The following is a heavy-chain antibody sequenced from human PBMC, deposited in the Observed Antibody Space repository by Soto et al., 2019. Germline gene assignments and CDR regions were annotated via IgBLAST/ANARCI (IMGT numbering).Heavy chain of an antibody. CDR1: GFILSDCS. V-gene: IGHV3-48*01. Sequence: GGSLRLSCATSGFILSDCSMNWVRQAPGKGLEWVSYISSSSSVIDYADSVQGRFTVSRDNARNSLYLQMNSLRAEDTAVYYCARDLSWGSNWYYYMDVWGKGTTVTVSS. J-gene: IGHJ6*03. D-gene: IGHD7-27*01. CDR2: ISSSSSVI. CDR3: ARDLSWGSNWYYYMDV.